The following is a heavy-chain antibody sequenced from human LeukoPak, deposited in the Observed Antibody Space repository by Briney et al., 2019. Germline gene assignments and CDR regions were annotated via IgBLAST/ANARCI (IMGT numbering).Heavy chain of an antibody. D-gene: IGHD2-21*01. J-gene: IGHJ5*02. CDR3: ARGPVVVARRPSNWFDP. CDR1: GDTFSGYY. CDR2: INPNSGGT. V-gene: IGHV1-2*02. Sequence: ASVKVSCKASGDTFSGYYMYWVRQAPGQGLEWMGWINPNSGGTNYAQKFQGRVTMTRDTSISTAYTELSSLRYDDTAVYYCARGPVVVARRPSNWFDPWGQGTLVTVSS.